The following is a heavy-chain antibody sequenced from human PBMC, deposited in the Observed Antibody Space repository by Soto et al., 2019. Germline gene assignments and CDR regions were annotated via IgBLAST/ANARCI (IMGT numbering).Heavy chain of an antibody. CDR1: GLTFGDYT. Sequence: QVQVVESGGGVVHPGRTLRLSCAASGLTFGDYTMHWVRQAPGKGLEWVALISDDGSQESYADPVKGRFTISRDSSKNTLYLQINSLRNADTAVYHWKGAKSSSWQNFDYWGQGTRVTVSS. D-gene: IGHD6-13*01. J-gene: IGHJ4*02. CDR3: KGAKSSSWQNFDY. V-gene: IGHV3-30*04. CDR2: ISDDGSQE.